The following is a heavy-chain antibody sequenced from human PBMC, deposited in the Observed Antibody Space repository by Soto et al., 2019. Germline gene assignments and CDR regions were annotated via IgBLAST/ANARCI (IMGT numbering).Heavy chain of an antibody. D-gene: IGHD3-9*01. CDR1: GFTFSSYA. V-gene: IGHV3-30-3*01. J-gene: IGHJ4*02. Sequence: GGSLRLSCAASGFTFSSYAMHWVRQAPGKGLEWVAVISYDGSNKYYADSVKGRFTISRDNSKNTLYLQMNSLRAEDTAVYYCARDFDRIGQFDYWGQGTLVTVSS. CDR3: ARDFDRIGQFDY. CDR2: ISYDGSNK.